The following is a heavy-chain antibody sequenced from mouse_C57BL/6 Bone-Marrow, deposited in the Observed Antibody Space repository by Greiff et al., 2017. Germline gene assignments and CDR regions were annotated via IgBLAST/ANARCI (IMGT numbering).Heavy chain of an antibody. CDR2: ISDGGSYT. CDR1: GFTFSSYA. D-gene: IGHD2-5*01. J-gene: IGHJ2*01. V-gene: IGHV5-4*03. CDR3: ARKIYYSNPYFDY. Sequence: DVMLVESGGGLVKPGGSLKLSCAASGFTFSSYAMSWVRQTPEKRLEWVATISDGGSYTYYPDNVKGRFTISRDNAKNNLYLQMSHLKSEDTAMYYCARKIYYSNPYFDYWGQGTTRTVSS.